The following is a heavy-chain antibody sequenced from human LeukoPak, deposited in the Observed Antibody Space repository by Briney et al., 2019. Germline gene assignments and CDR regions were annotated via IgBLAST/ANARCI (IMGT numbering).Heavy chain of an antibody. J-gene: IGHJ4*02. CDR3: TTDLGLSGEDDYGGRYFDY. V-gene: IGHV3-15*01. Sequence: GGSLRLSCAASGFTFSNAWMSWVRQAPGKGLEWVGRIKSKTDGGTTDYAAPVKGRFTISRDDSKNTLYLQMNSLKTEDTAVYYCTTDLGLSGEDDYGGRYFDYWGQGTLVTVSS. CDR2: IKSKTDGGTT. D-gene: IGHD4-23*01. CDR1: GFTFSNAW.